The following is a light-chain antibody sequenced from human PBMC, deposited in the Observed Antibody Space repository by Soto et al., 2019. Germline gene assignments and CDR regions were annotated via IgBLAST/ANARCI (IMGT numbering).Light chain of an antibody. Sequence: DIVMTQSPDSLAVSLGERATIHCKSSRTVLYSSNNKNYLAWYQHKPGQPPKLLIYWASTRESGVPDRFSGSGSGTDFTLTISSLQAEDVAVYYCQQYYSIPFTFGGGTKVEIK. V-gene: IGKV4-1*01. CDR3: QQYYSIPFT. J-gene: IGKJ4*01. CDR1: RTVLYSSNNKNY. CDR2: WAS.